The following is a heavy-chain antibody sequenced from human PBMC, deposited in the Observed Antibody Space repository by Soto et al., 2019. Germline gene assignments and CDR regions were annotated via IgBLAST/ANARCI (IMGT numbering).Heavy chain of an antibody. J-gene: IGHJ5*02. CDR2: INPNSGGT. D-gene: IGHD3-22*01. V-gene: IGHV1-2*02. CDR3: ARDYPYYYDSSGYANWFDP. Sequence: ASVKVSCKASGYTFTGYYMHWVRQAPGQGLEWMGWINPNSGGTNYAQKFQGRVTMTRDTSISTAYMELSRLRSDDTAVYYCARDYPYYYDSSGYANWFDPWGQGTLVTVSS. CDR1: GYTFTGYY.